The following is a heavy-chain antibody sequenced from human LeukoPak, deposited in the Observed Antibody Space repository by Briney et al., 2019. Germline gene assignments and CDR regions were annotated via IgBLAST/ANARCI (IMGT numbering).Heavy chain of an antibody. CDR1: GFTFSSYW. J-gene: IGHJ6*03. D-gene: IGHD1-26*01. V-gene: IGHV3-43*01. Sequence: GGSLRLSCAASGFTFSSYWMHWVRQAPGKGLEWVSLISWDGGSTYYADSVKGRFTISRDNSKNSLYLQMNSLRTEDTALYYCAKGPFGSSYYYYVDVWGKGTTVTISS. CDR3: AKGPFGSSYYYYVDV. CDR2: ISWDGGST.